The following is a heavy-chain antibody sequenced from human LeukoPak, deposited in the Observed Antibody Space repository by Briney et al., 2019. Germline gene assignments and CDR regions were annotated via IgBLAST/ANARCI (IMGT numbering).Heavy chain of an antibody. CDR2: ISYDGSNK. CDR3: AKDFYDSSGYQGGMDV. CDR1: GFTFSSYG. D-gene: IGHD3-22*01. J-gene: IGHJ6*02. V-gene: IGHV3-30*18. Sequence: GGSLRLSCAASGFTFSSYGMHWVRQAPGKGLEWVAVISYDGSNKYYADSAKGRFTISRDNSKNTLYLQMNSLRAEDTAVHYCAKDFYDSSGYQGGMDVWGQGTTVTVSS.